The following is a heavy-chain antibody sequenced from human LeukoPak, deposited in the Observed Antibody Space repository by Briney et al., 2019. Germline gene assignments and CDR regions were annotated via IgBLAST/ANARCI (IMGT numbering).Heavy chain of an antibody. CDR3: ARDYYDSSGYYFQDAFDI. Sequence: ASVKVSCKASGYTFTSYGISWVRQAPGQGLEWMGWISAYNGNTNYAQKLQGRVTMTTDTSTSTAYMELRSLRSDDTAVYYCARDYYDSSGYYFQDAFDIWGQGTMVTVSS. V-gene: IGHV1-18*01. CDR1: GYTFTSYG. CDR2: ISAYNGNT. D-gene: IGHD3-22*01. J-gene: IGHJ3*02.